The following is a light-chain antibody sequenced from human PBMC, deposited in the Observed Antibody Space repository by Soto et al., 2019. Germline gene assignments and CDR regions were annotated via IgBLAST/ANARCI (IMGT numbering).Light chain of an antibody. J-gene: IGKJ4*01. CDR3: QQYGSPLT. CDR1: QSVSSSY. CDR2: GAS. Sequence: TQSPSTLSASVGDRATLSCRASQSVSSSYLAWYQQKPGQAPRLLIYGASSRATGIPDRFSGSGSGTDFTLTISRLEPEDFAVYYCQQYGSPLTFGGGTKVDIK. V-gene: IGKV3-20*01.